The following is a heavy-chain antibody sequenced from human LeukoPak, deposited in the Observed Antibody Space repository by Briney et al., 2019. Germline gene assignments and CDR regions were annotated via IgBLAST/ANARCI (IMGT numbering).Heavy chain of an antibody. Sequence: PGGSLRLSCAASGFTFSGYAMNWVRQAPGKGLECVSGISGSGAGTYYADSVKGRFTISRDNSKNTLYLQMNSLRADDTAVYYCAKMVREFYTISYYFDYWGQGTLVTVSS. J-gene: IGHJ4*02. D-gene: IGHD2-8*01. V-gene: IGHV3-23*01. CDR1: GFTFSGYA. CDR2: ISGSGAGT. CDR3: AKMVREFYTISYYFDY.